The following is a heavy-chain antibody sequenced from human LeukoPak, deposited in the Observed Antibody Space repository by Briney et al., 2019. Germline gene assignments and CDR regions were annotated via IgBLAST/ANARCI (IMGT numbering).Heavy chain of an antibody. CDR2: IKQDGSEK. Sequence: PGGSLRLSCEFSGIIFSTYAMNWVRQAPGKGLEWVANIKQDGSEKNYVDSVKGRFTISRDNAKNSLYLQMNSLRVEDTAVYYCAGGIAMVRGGDVWGKGTTVTVSS. J-gene: IGHJ6*04. CDR3: AGGIAMVRGGDV. V-gene: IGHV3-7*01. D-gene: IGHD3-10*01. CDR1: GIIFSTYA.